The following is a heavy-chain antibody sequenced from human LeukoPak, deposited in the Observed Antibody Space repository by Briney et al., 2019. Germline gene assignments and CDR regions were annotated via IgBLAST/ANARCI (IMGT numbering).Heavy chain of an antibody. CDR3: ARQVDTAMVIDY. D-gene: IGHD5-18*01. J-gene: IGHJ4*02. Sequence: GESLKICCKGSGYIFSDFWIVWVRQMPGKGLEWMGIIYPGDSDTRYSPSFQGQVTISADKSISTAYLQWSSLKASDTAMYYCARQVDTAMVIDYWGQGTLVTVSS. CDR1: GYIFSDFW. CDR2: IYPGDSDT. V-gene: IGHV5-51*01.